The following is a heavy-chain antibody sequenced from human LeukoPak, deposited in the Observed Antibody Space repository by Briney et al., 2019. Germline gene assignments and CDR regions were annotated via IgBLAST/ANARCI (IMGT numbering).Heavy chain of an antibody. CDR1: GGSISGYY. CDR3: ARVGSSGYYGYYYYYMDV. V-gene: IGHV4-59*12. CDR2: SYFSGST. J-gene: IGHJ6*03. D-gene: IGHD3-22*01. Sequence: SETLSLTCTVSGGSISGYYWSWIRQPPGKGLEWVGYSYFSGSTIYNPSLTSRVTISVDTSKNQVSLKLSSVTAADTAVYYCARVGSSGYYGYYYYYMDVWGKGTTVTVSS.